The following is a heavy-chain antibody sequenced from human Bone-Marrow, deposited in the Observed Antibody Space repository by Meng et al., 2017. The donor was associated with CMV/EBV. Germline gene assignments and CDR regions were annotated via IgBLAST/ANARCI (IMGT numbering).Heavy chain of an antibody. D-gene: IGHD5-18*01. CDR3: AKETRGYSYGGGGGMDV. CDR1: GFIFSSYA. V-gene: IGHV3-23*01. J-gene: IGHJ6*02. CDR2: ITGSGGST. Sequence: GEALKISCAASGFIFSSYAMSWVRQAPGKGLEWVSAITGSGGSTYHADFVKGRFTISRDNSKNTLYLQTNSLRAEDTAVYYCAKETRGYSYGGGGGMDVWGQGTTVTVSS.